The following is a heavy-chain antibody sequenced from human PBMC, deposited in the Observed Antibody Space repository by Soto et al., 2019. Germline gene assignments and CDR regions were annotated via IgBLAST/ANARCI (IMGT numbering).Heavy chain of an antibody. CDR3: ARMAIKADILTDDAFDI. V-gene: IGHV4-4*02. J-gene: IGHJ3*02. Sequence: PSETLSLTCAFSSGSISSSNWWSWARQPPGKGLEWIGEIYHSGSTNYNPSLKSRVTISVDKSKNQFSLKLSSVTAADTAVYYCARMAIKADILTDDAFDIWGQGTMVTVSS. CDR1: SGSISSSNW. D-gene: IGHD3-9*01. CDR2: IYHSGST.